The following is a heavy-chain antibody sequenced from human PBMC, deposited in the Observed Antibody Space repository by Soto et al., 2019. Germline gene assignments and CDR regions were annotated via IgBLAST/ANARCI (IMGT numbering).Heavy chain of an antibody. Sequence: EVQLLEPGGALVQPGGSLRLSCAGSGFTFINYAMNWVRQAPGKGLEWVSSISGGGDAAFFPDSVRGRFTISRDNSKNTVTLQMNSLGVDDTAVYYCARKILGSTSRPNYWYFDLWGRGTLVTVSS. CDR3: ARKILGSTSRPNYWYFDL. CDR2: ISGGGDAA. CDR1: GFTFINYA. V-gene: IGHV3-23*01. D-gene: IGHD2-2*01. J-gene: IGHJ2*01.